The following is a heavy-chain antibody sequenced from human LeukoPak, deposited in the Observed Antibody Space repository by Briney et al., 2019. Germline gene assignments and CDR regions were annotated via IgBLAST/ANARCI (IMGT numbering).Heavy chain of an antibody. J-gene: IGHJ5*02. CDR1: GFTFSSYG. CDR3: AKDREPSWFGDLLFPDGFDP. D-gene: IGHD3-10*01. V-gene: IGHV3-30*18. Sequence: GGSLRLSCAASGFTFSSYGMHWVRQAPGKGLEWVAVISYDGSNKYYADSVKGRFTISRDNSKNTLYLQMNSLRAEDTAVYYCAKDREPSWFGDLLFPDGFDPWAREPWSPSPQ. CDR2: ISYDGSNK.